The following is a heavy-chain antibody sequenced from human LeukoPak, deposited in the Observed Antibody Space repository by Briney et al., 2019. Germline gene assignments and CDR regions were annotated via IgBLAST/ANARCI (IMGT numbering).Heavy chain of an antibody. D-gene: IGHD3-22*01. Sequence: PSETLSLTCTVSGGSISSGDYYWSWIRQPPGKGLEWIGHIYYSGSTYYNPSLKSRVTISVDTSKNQFSLKLSSVTAADTAVYYCARGSGYFRVDYWGQGTLVTVSS. CDR2: IYYSGST. V-gene: IGHV4-30-4*01. J-gene: IGHJ4*02. CDR1: GGSISSGDYY. CDR3: ARGSGYFRVDY.